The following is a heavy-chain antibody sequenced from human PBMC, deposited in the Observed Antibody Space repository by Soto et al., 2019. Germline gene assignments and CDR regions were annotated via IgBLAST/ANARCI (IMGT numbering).Heavy chain of an antibody. CDR1: GFTFSSYA. D-gene: IGHD1-1*01. V-gene: IGHV3-23*01. J-gene: IGHJ4*02. Sequence: EVQLLESGGGSVQPGGSLRPSCAASGFTFSSYAMHWVRRPPGKGLEWVSGISVSGGTAYYATSVRGRFSISRDSLVNTLYLQMNSLRAEDTAVYYCAKGRGKNWNFDYWGQGTLVTVSP. CDR2: ISVSGGTA. CDR3: AKGRGKNWNFDY.